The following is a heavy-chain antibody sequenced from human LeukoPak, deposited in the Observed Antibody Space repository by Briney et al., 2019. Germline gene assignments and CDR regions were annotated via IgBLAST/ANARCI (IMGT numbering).Heavy chain of an antibody. CDR1: GFTVSSNY. D-gene: IGHD3-22*01. J-gene: IGHJ4*02. CDR3: ARDGSSGYHYRDVY. V-gene: IGHV3-66*02. CDR2: IYSGGST. Sequence: PGGSMRLSCAASGFTVSSNYMSWVRQAPGKGQEWVSVIYSGGSTYYADSVKGRFTISRDKSKNTLYLQMNSLRAVDTAVYYCARDGSSGYHYRDVYWGQGTLVTVSS.